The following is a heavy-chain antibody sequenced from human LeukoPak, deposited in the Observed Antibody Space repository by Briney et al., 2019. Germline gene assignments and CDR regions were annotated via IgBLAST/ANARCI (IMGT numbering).Heavy chain of an antibody. CDR1: GGCISSGGYY. V-gene: IGHV4-31*03. CDR3: ARVSPYYGSGRSTVDY. J-gene: IGHJ4*02. Sequence: SQTLSLTCTVSGGCISSGGYYWSWIRQHPGKGLEWIGYIYYSGSTYYNPSLKSRVTISVDTSKNQFSLKLNSVTAADTAVYYCARVSPYYGSGRSTVDYWGQGTLVTVSS. D-gene: IGHD3-10*01. CDR2: IYYSGST.